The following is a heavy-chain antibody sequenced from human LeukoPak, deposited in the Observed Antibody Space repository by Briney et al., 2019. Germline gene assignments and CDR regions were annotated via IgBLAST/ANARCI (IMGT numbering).Heavy chain of an antibody. V-gene: IGHV4-4*02. CDR2: IYHSGST. CDR3: AREGNTMVRGVN. J-gene: IGHJ4*02. Sequence: PSETLSLTCAVSGGSISSSNWWSWVRQPPGEGLEWIGEIYHSGSTNYNPSLKSRVTISVDKSKNQFSLKLSSVTAADTAVYYCAREGNTMVRGVNWGQGTLVTVSS. CDR1: GGSISSSNW. D-gene: IGHD3-10*01.